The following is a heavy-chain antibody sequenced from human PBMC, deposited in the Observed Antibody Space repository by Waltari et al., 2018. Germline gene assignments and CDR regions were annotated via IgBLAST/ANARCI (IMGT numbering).Heavy chain of an antibody. D-gene: IGHD4-17*01. CDR2: TYYRSKWYN. J-gene: IGHJ5*02. V-gene: IGHV6-1*01. CDR3: ARGLYGDYDGWFDP. Sequence: QVQLQQSGPGLVKPSQTLSLTCAIYGDRVSSHSAAWNWIRHSPSRGLEWLGRTYYRSKWYNDYAVSVKSRITINPDTSKNQFSLQLNSVTPEDTAVYYCARGLYGDYDGWFDPWGQGTLVTVSS. CDR1: GDRVSSHSAA.